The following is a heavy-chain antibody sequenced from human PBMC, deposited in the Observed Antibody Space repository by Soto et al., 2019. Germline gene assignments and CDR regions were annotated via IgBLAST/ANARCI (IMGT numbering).Heavy chain of an antibody. D-gene: IGHD4-17*01. CDR2: IYYSGST. V-gene: IGHV4-59*01. J-gene: IGHJ6*02. CDR3: ARDRALLTTVTTVGRYGMDV. Sequence: SETLSLTCTVSGVSISSYYWSWIRQPPGKGLEWIGYIYYSGSTNYNPSLKSRVTISVDTSKNQFSLKLSSVTAADTAVYYCARDRALLTTVTTVGRYGMDVWGQGTTVTVSS. CDR1: GVSISSYY.